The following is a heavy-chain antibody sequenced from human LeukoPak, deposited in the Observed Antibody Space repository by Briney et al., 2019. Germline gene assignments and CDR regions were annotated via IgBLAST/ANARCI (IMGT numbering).Heavy chain of an antibody. J-gene: IGHJ4*02. CDR2: ISSSSSTI. Sequence: GGSLRLSCAASGFTFSSYSMNWVRQAPGKGLEWVSDISSSSSTIYYADSVKGRFTISRDNSKNTLYLQMNSLRPEDTAVYYCAKDSKRWKTYYYEAGSYYFDYWGQGTRVTVSS. CDR3: AKDSKRWKTYYYEAGSYYFDY. D-gene: IGHD3-10*01. CDR1: GFTFSSYS. V-gene: IGHV3-48*01.